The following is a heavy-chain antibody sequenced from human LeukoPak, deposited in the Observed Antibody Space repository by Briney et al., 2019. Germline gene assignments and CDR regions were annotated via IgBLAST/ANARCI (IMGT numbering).Heavy chain of an antibody. CDR2: INSDGSST. D-gene: IGHD4-23*01. Sequence: PGGSLRLSCAASGFTFSSYWMHWVRQAPGKGLVWVSRINSDGSSTSYADSVKGRFTISRDNAKNTLYLQMNSLRAEDTAVYYCVFGGNSRPDYFDYWGQGTLVTVSS. CDR3: VFGGNSRPDYFDY. J-gene: IGHJ4*02. V-gene: IGHV3-74*01. CDR1: GFTFSSYW.